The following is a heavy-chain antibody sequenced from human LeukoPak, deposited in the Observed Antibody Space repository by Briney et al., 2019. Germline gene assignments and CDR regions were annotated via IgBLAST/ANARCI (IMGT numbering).Heavy chain of an antibody. CDR1: GFTFRRYT. V-gene: IGHV3-21*06. Sequence: GGSLRLSCTASGFTFRRYTMNWVRQAPGKGLEWVSSVSSNSAYLYYADSVRGRSTVFRDNTQNTLYLQLGSLRAEDTALYYCAREGLLTRLSSSDAFDIWGQGTMVTVSS. J-gene: IGHJ3*02. CDR3: AREGLLTRLSSSDAFDI. CDR2: VSSNSAYL. D-gene: IGHD3-9*01.